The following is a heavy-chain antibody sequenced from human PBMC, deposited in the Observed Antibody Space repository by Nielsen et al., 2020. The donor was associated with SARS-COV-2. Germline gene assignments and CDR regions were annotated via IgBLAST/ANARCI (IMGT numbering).Heavy chain of an antibody. Sequence: GGSLRLSCAASGFTFDDYAVHWVWQAPGKGLEWVSGISWNSGSIGYADSVKGRFTISRDNAKNSLYLQMNSLRAEDTALYYCAKDTHPDYYDSSGYYYAFQHWGQGTLVTVSS. CDR1: GFTFDDYA. CDR2: ISWNSGSI. D-gene: IGHD3-22*01. CDR3: AKDTHPDYYDSSGYYYAFQH. J-gene: IGHJ1*01. V-gene: IGHV3-9*01.